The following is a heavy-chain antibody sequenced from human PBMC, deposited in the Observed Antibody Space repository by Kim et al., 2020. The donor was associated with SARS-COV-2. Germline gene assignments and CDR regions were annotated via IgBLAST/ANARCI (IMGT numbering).Heavy chain of an antibody. D-gene: IGHD3-22*01. CDR3: AKSERITMIVIITLIDF. V-gene: IGHV3-23*01. Sequence: GKDRFTISRDNSKNTLYLQMNSLRAEDTAVYYCAKSERITMIVIITLIDFWGQVTLVTVSS. J-gene: IGHJ4*02.